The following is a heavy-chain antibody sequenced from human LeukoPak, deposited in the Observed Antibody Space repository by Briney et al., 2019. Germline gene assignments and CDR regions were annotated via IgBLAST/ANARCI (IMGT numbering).Heavy chain of an antibody. Sequence: PGGSLRLSCAASGFTFDDYAMPWVRQAPGKGLEWVSAISGSGGSTYYADSVKGRFTISRDNSKNTLYLQMNSLRAEDTAVYYCARGTVWSLGSYGLDVWGQGTTVTVSS. J-gene: IGHJ6*02. CDR3: ARGTVWSLGSYGLDV. CDR1: GFTFDDYA. D-gene: IGHD3-3*01. V-gene: IGHV3-23*01. CDR2: ISGSGGST.